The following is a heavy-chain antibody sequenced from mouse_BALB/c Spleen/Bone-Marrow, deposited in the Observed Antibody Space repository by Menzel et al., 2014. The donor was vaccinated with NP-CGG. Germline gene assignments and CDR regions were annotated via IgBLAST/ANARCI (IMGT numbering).Heavy chain of an antibody. V-gene: IGHV1-14*01. Sequence: VQLQQSGPELVKPGASVKMSCKTSGYRFTTYVMHRVKQKPGQGLEWIGYINPYNDVTNYNEKFKGKATLTSDKSSSTSYMELSSLTSEDSAVYYCARNYGHWYFDVWGAGTTVTVSS. CDR3: ARNYGHWYFDV. CDR2: INPYNDVT. CDR1: GYRFTTYV. D-gene: IGHD1-1*02. J-gene: IGHJ1*01.